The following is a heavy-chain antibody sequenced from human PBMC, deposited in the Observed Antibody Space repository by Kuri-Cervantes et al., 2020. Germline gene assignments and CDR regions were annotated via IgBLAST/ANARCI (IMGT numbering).Heavy chain of an antibody. V-gene: IGHV3-7*01. CDR3: ARDLGYTSGWSDSFDY. CDR2: IKEDGSAK. J-gene: IGHJ4*02. Sequence: GGSLRLSCAASGFTFSSYYMSWVRQAPGKGLEGVANIKEDGSAKYYVDSVKGRFTISRDNAKNSLYLQMNSLRTEDTAMFYCARDLGYTSGWSDSFDYWGQGTLVTDSS. D-gene: IGHD6-19*01. CDR1: GFTFSSYY.